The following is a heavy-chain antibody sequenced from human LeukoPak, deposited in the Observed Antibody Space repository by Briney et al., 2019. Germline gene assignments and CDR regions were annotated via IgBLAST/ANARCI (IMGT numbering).Heavy chain of an antibody. CDR1: GFTFSSYG. V-gene: IGHV3-30*02. Sequence: PGGSLRLSCAASGFTFSSYGMHWVRQAPGKGLEWVAFIRYDGSNKYYADSVKGRFTISRDNSKNTLYLQMNSLRAEDTAVYYCAKDQQLVVTFAFDIWGQGTMVTVSS. CDR3: AKDQQLVVTFAFDI. D-gene: IGHD6-13*01. J-gene: IGHJ3*02. CDR2: IRYDGSNK.